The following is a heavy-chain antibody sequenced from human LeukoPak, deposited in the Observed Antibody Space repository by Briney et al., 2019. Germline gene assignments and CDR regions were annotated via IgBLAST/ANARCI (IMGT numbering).Heavy chain of an antibody. CDR1: GGTFSNYA. CDR3: ARRAGYCSITNCYTAFDF. Sequence: SVKVSCKASGGTFSNYAINWVRQAPGQGLEWMGGITPIFGTANYAQRFQGRVTITADESTSTAYMELSSLRSEDTAVYYCARRAGYCSITNCYTAFDFWGQGTLVAVSS. D-gene: IGHD2-2*02. CDR2: ITPIFGTA. J-gene: IGHJ4*02. V-gene: IGHV1-69*01.